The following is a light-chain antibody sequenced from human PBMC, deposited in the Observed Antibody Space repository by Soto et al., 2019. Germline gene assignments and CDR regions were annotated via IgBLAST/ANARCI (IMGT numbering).Light chain of an antibody. CDR2: DVN. CDR1: SSDVGGYIF. J-gene: IGLJ1*01. V-gene: IGLV2-8*01. Sequence: QSMLTQPPSASGSPGQSVTISCTGTSSDVGGYIFVSWYQQHPGKAPKLMIYDVNKRPSGVPDRFSGSKSDNTASLTVSGLQAEDEADYYCVSYAGGTYVFGTGTKVTVL. CDR3: VSYAGGTYV.